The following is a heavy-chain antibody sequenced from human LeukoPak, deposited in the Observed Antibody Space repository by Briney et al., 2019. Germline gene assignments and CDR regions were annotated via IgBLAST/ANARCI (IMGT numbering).Heavy chain of an antibody. CDR2: IIPIFGTA. D-gene: IGHD5-24*01. CDR1: GGSFSTYA. CDR3: ARGGGYSRDGYRPFDY. Sequence: GASVKVSCKASGGSFSTYAISWVRQAPGQGLEWMGGIIPIFGTANYAQKFQGRVTITADESTGTAYMELSSLRSEDTAVYYCARGGGYSRDGYRPFDYWGQGTLVTVSS. V-gene: IGHV1-69*13. J-gene: IGHJ4*02.